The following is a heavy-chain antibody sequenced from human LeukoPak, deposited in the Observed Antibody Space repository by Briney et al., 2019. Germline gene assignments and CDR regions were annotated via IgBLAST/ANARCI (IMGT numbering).Heavy chain of an antibody. V-gene: IGHV4-39*01. Sequence: PSETLSLTCSVSGGSISNINYYWGWLRQTPERGLEWIGSINYAAYTNYNPSLQSRVTLSVDTSRNQFSLEVNSVTAADTAVYYCAGLPCGGGGCGYWYFELWGRGTLVTVSS. CDR3: AGLPCGGGGCGYWYFEL. J-gene: IGHJ2*01. CDR2: INYAAYT. D-gene: IGHD2-15*01. CDR1: GGSISNINYY.